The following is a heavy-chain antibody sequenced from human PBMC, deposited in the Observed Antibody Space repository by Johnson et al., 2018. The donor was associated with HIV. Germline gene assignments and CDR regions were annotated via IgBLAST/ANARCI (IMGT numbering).Heavy chain of an antibody. D-gene: IGHD1-20*01. CDR1: GFSFSSYD. CDR3: ARGIPTLPLTGTRGFDI. Sequence: VHLVESGGGLVQPGGSLRLSCTASGFSFSSYDMHWVRQAPGKGLQYVSSISSNGGRTYYANSVKGRFTVSRDNSNNTLYLQMGSRRAEDMAVYYCARGIPTLPLTGTRGFDIWGQGTMVTVSS. V-gene: IGHV3-64*01. J-gene: IGHJ3*02. CDR2: ISSNGGRT.